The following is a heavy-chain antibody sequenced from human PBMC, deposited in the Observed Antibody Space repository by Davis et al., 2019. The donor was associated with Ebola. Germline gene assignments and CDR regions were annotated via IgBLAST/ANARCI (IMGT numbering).Heavy chain of an antibody. CDR1: GFTFSSYW. V-gene: IGHV3-74*01. D-gene: IGHD6-13*01. Sequence: GESLKISCAASGFTFSSYWMHWVRQAPGKGLVWVSRINSDGSSTSYADSVKGRFTISRDDAKNSLYLQMNSLRDEDTAVYYCAKDSPGVAAAFDYWGQGTLVTDSS. CDR2: INSDGSST. CDR3: AKDSPGVAAAFDY. J-gene: IGHJ4*02.